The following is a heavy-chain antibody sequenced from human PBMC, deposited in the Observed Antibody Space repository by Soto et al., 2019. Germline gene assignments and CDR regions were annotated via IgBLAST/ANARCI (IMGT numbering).Heavy chain of an antibody. CDR2: IYYSGGT. Sequence: SETLSLTCTVSGASITNYYWSWIRQPPGKGLEWIGYIYYSGGTNYNPSLKSRVTISLDTSKNQFSLRLSSVIAADTAVYYCARHPPYSNRGLEMDVWGKGTTVTVSS. CDR1: GASITNYY. V-gene: IGHV4-59*08. J-gene: IGHJ6*04. CDR3: ARHPPYSNRGLEMDV. D-gene: IGHD6-13*01.